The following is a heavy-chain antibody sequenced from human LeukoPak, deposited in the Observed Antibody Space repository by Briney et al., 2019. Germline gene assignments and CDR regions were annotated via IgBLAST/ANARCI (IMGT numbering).Heavy chain of an antibody. CDR3: ASPRSYYDSSGYYIS. V-gene: IGHV4-4*02. Sequence: PSETLSLTCAVSGGSINSENWWTWVRQPPGKGLEWIGEIYHSGSTNYNPSLKSRVTISVDTSKNQFSLKLSSVTAADTAVYYCASPRSYYDSSGYYISWGQGTLVTVSS. D-gene: IGHD3-22*01. CDR1: GGSINSENW. J-gene: IGHJ5*02. CDR2: IYHSGST.